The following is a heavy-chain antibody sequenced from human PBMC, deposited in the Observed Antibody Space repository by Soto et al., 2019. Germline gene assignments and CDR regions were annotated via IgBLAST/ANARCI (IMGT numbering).Heavy chain of an antibody. V-gene: IGHV2-5*02. CDR1: GLSLSTSGEA. CDR2: IYWDDDK. D-gene: IGHD3-10*01. CDR3: AVYVSSSPGGWFAP. Sequence: QITLKESVPTLVKPTQTLTLTCTFSGLSLSTSGEAVGWIRQPPGKALEWLALIYWDDDKRYNPTLKTRLTMTKDTSKNQVVLALTNTDPVDTATYYCAVYVSSSPGGWFAPWGQGILVTVSS. J-gene: IGHJ5*02.